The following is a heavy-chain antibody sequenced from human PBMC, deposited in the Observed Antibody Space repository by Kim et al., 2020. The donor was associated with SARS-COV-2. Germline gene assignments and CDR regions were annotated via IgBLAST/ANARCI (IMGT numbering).Heavy chain of an antibody. CDR2: ISYSGST. D-gene: IGHD2-15*01. V-gene: IGHV4-61*01. Sequence: SETLSLTCTVSGGSVSSSCYYWSWIRQPPGKGLEWNGYISYSGSTNYNPSLKSRVTISVDTSKNQFSLTLSSVTAADTAVYYCARDEYGSSSGFDYWGQGTLVTVSS. J-gene: IGHJ4*02. CDR3: ARDEYGSSSGFDY. CDR1: GGSVSSSCYY.